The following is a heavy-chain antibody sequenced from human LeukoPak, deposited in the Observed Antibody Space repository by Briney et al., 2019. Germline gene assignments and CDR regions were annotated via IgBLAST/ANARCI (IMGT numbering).Heavy chain of an antibody. CDR3: ARDLGGFGELNY. CDR1: GGSISSGGYY. V-gene: IGHV4-30-2*05. D-gene: IGHD3-10*01. CDR2: IYHSGST. J-gene: IGHJ4*02. Sequence: SETLSLTCTVSGGSISSGGYYWSWIRQPPGKGLEWIGYIYHSGSTYYNPSLKSRVTISVDTSKNQFSLKLSSVTAADTAVYYCARDLGGFGELNYWGQGTLVTVSS.